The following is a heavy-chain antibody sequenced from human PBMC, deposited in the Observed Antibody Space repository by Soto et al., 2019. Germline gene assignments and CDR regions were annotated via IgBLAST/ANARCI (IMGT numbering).Heavy chain of an antibody. J-gene: IGHJ6*02. CDR3: ARSVGSYGYSLFGIDV. CDR2: ISGSGGST. CDR1: GFTFSSYA. V-gene: IGHV3-23*01. D-gene: IGHD5-18*01. Sequence: GGSLRLSCAASGFTFSSYAMSWVRQAPGKGLEWVSAISGSGGSTYYADSVKGRFTISRENAKNSLYLQMNSLRAGDTAVYYCARSVGSYGYSLFGIDVWGQGTTVTVSS.